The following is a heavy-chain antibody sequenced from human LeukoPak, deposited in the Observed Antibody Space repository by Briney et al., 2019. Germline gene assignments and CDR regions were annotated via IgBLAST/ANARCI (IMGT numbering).Heavy chain of an antibody. J-gene: IGHJ5*02. D-gene: IGHD3-3*01. CDR1: GRSISSRNYY. V-gene: IGHV4-39*07. Sequence: SETLSLTCSVSGRSISSRNYYWGWIRQAPGKGLEWLGNVYYTGSTYDNPSLKSRLIISVDTSKNQFSLKLSSVTAADTAVYYCAPWHPRSGYYRGHTVTWFDPWGQGTLVTVSS. CDR3: APWHPRSGYYRGHTVTWFDP. CDR2: VYYTGST.